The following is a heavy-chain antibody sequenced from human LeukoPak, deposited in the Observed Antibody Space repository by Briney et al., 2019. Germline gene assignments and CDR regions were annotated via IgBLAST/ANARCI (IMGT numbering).Heavy chain of an antibody. CDR3: ARDGLVVVPTSYYYGMDV. J-gene: IGHJ6*02. V-gene: IGHV3-30-3*01. Sequence: GGSLRLSCAASGFTFSSYAMSWVRQAPGKGLEWVAVISYDGSNKYYADSVKGRFTISRDNSKNTLYLQMNSLRAEDTAVYYCARDGLVVVPTSYYYGMDVWGQGTTVTVSS. CDR1: GFTFSSYA. D-gene: IGHD2-2*01. CDR2: ISYDGSNK.